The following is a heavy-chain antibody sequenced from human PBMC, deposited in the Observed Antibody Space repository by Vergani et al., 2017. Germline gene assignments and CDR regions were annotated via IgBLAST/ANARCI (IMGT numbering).Heavy chain of an antibody. D-gene: IGHD6-13*01. Sequence: QVQLVQSGAEVKKPGASVKVSCKASGYTFTGYYMHWVRQAPGQGLEWMGWINPNSGGTNYAQKFQGRVTMTRDTSTSTVYMELSSLRSEDTAVYYCARGSPGIAAAGSWFDPWGQGTLVTVSS. CDR3: ARGSPGIAAAGSWFDP. CDR1: GYTFTGYY. J-gene: IGHJ5*02. V-gene: IGHV1-2*02. CDR2: INPNSGGT.